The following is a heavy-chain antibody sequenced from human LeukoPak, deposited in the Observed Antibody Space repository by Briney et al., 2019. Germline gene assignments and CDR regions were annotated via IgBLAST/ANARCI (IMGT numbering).Heavy chain of an antibody. V-gene: IGHV1-8*03. CDR2: MNPNSGNT. CDR1: GYTFTSYD. J-gene: IGHJ4*02. CDR3: ARGRYCSNTSCYTKGVHY. D-gene: IGHD2-2*02. Sequence: ASVTVSCKASGYTFTSYDINLVRQATGQGLEWMGWMNPNSGNTGYAQKFQGRVTITRNTSISTAYMDLSSLRSEYTAVDYCARGRYCSNTSCYTKGVHYWPQGPLVTVSS.